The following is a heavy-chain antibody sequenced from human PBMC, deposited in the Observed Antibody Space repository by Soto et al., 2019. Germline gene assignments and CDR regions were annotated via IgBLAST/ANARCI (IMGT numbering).Heavy chain of an antibody. Sequence: SCPTLLNPTETLTLTCTVSGFSLSNARMGVSWIRQPPGKALEWLALIYWHDDKRYSPSLKSRLTITKDTSKNQVVLTMTNMDPVDTATYYCAHRGGATVGLYYFDYWGQGALVTVSS. CDR3: AHRGGATVGLYYFDY. V-gene: IGHV2-5*01. J-gene: IGHJ4*02. CDR2: IYWHDDK. CDR1: GFSLSNARMG. D-gene: IGHD3-16*01.